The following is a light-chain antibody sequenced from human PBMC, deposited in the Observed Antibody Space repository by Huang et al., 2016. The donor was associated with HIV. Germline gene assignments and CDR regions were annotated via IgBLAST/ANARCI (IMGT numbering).Light chain of an antibody. CDR1: QEISNY. CDR3: QQYDNLPLT. Sequence: DIQMTQSPSSLSASVGDRVTITCQASQEISNYLNWYPQKPGKAPKLLIYDTSNLETGVPSRFSGSGSGTDFTFTFSSLQPEDIATYYCQQYDNLPLTFGGGTKVEIK. CDR2: DTS. J-gene: IGKJ4*01. V-gene: IGKV1-33*01.